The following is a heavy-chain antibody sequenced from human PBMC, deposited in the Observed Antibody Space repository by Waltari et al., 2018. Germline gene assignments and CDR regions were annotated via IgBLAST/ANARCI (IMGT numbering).Heavy chain of an antibody. Sequence: GSIRQPPGQGMEWIGTIYYIGATYTSPSLKSRVTLSRDTSKNQLSLTLGSVTAADTAVYYCATYIGASIGTAAFDVWGQGTLVTVSS. J-gene: IGHJ3*01. CDR3: ATYIGASIGTAAFDV. D-gene: IGHD5-12*01. CDR2: IYYIGAT. V-gene: IGHV4-39*01.